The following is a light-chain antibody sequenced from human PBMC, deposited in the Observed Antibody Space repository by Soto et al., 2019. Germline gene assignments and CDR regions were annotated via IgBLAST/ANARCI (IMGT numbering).Light chain of an antibody. CDR3: QQYDSSSPT. CDR1: QNFSVW. V-gene: IGKV1-5*01. Sequence: DIPMTKSPSTLYASVYEGVTITCRASQNFSVWLAWYQQRPGKAPKFLIYDAFSLGTGVPSRFRGGGSGTELTLTIRSLQPDEFATYDCQQYDSSSPTFGQGTKLESK. J-gene: IGKJ2*01. CDR2: DAF.